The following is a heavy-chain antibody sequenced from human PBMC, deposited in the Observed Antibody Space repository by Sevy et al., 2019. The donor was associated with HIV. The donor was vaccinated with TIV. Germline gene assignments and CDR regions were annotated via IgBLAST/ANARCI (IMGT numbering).Heavy chain of an antibody. CDR2: VHSSGSS. D-gene: IGHD3-16*01. J-gene: IGHJ5*02. V-gene: IGHV4-39*01. Sequence: SETLSLTCTVSGDSIRRSDDYWGWIRQPPEKGLEWIGSVHSSGSSYSNPSFKSRVTMSIDTSRNLFSLKLTSVTAADTALYYCARSPIAASGAKFDTWGPGTLVTVSS. CDR3: ARSPIAASGAKFDT. CDR1: GDSIRRSDDY.